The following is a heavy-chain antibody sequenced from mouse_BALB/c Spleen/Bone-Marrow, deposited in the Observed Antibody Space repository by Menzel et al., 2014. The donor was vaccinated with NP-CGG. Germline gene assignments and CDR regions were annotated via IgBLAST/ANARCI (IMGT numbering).Heavy chain of an antibody. V-gene: IGHV1S12*01. CDR2: IYPRDGST. CDR3: ARMGTDY. J-gene: IGHJ2*01. Sequence: SGPELVKPGASVKISCKASGYTFTSYYIHWVKQRPGQGLEWIGYIYPRDGSTNYNEKFKGKATLTADTSSSTAYMQLSSLTSEDSAVYFCARMGTDYWGQGTTLTVSS. CDR1: GYTFTSYY. D-gene: IGHD3-1*01.